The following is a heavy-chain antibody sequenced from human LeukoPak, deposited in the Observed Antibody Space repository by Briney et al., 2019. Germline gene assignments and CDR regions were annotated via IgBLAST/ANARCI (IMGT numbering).Heavy chain of an antibody. CDR2: IRQDGSEK. CDR3: TTDLGDYGDYVRC. Sequence: GGSLRLSCAASGFTFSSYEMNWVRQAPGKGLEWVANIRQDGSEKYYVDSVKGRFTISRDNAKNSLYLQMNSLRAEDTAVYYCTTDLGDYGDYVRCWGQGTLVTVSS. D-gene: IGHD4-17*01. J-gene: IGHJ4*02. CDR1: GFTFSSYE. V-gene: IGHV3-7*01.